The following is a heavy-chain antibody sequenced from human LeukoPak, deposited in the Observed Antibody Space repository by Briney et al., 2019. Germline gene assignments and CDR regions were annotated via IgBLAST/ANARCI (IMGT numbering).Heavy chain of an antibody. CDR1: GGSISSGGYY. D-gene: IGHD2-2*01. J-gene: IGHJ4*02. Sequence: PSETLSLTCTVSGGSISSGGYYWSWIRQHPGKGLEWIGYIHYSGSTYYNPSLKSRVTISVDTSKNQFSLKLSSVTAADTAVYYCARYCSSTSCYGRYYFDYWGQGTLVTVSS. CDR3: ARYCSSTSCYGRYYFDY. V-gene: IGHV4-31*03. CDR2: IHYSGST.